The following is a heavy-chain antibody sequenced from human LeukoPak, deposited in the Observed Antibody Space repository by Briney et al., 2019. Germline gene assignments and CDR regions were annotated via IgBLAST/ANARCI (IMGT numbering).Heavy chain of an antibody. D-gene: IGHD5-18*01. CDR3: ARLGGYSYGYGY. CDR1: GGSISSYY. Sequence: SETLSLTCTVSGGSISSYYWSWIRQPPGKGLEWIGEINHSGSTNYNPSLKSRVTISVDTSKNQFSLKLSSVTAADTAVYYCARLGGYSYGYGYWGQGTLVTVSS. J-gene: IGHJ4*02. CDR2: INHSGST. V-gene: IGHV4-34*01.